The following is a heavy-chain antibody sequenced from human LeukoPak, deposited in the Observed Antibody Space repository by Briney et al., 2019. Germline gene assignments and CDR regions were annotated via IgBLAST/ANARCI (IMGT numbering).Heavy chain of an antibody. CDR3: AKVGDVLRFLEWSLYFDY. CDR1: GFTFGSYG. V-gene: IGHV3-30*18. Sequence: GGSLRLSCAASGFTFGSYGMHWVRQAPGKGLEWVAVISYDGSNKYYADSVKGRFTISRDNSKNTLYLQMNSLRAEDTAVYYCAKVGDVLRFLEWSLYFDYWGQGTLVTVSS. J-gene: IGHJ4*02. CDR2: ISYDGSNK. D-gene: IGHD3-3*01.